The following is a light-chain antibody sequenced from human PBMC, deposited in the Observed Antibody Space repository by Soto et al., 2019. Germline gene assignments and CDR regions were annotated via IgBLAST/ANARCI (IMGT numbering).Light chain of an antibody. CDR1: SSDVGGYNY. J-gene: IGLJ3*02. V-gene: IGLV2-14*01. CDR3: TSYTNSGTWV. Sequence: QSALTQPASVSGSPGQSITISCTGTSSDVGGYNYVSWYQQHPGKAPKLMIYEVINRPSGVSNRFSGSKSGNTASLTISGLQAEDEADYYCTSYTNSGTWVFGGGTKLTVL. CDR2: EVI.